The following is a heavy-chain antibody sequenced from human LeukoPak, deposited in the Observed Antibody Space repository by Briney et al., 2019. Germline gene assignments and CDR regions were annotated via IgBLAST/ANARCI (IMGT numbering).Heavy chain of an antibody. CDR2: ISYDGSNK. D-gene: IGHD5-18*01. V-gene: IGHV3-30-3*01. CDR1: GFTFSSSA. Sequence: GGSLRLTCAASGFTFSSSAMHWVRQAPGKGLEWVAVISYDGSNKYYAGSVKGRFTISRDNSKNTLYLQMNSLRAEDTAVYYCARDGYGLDTPMVSTIFDYWGQGTLVTVSS. J-gene: IGHJ4*02. CDR3: ARDGYGLDTPMVSTIFDY.